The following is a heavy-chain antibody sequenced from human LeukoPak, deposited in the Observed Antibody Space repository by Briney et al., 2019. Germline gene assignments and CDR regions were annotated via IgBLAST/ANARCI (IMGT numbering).Heavy chain of an antibody. Sequence: PGGSLRLSCAASGFTVSSNYMSWVRQAPGKGLEWVSAISGSGGSTYYADSVKGRFTISRDNSKNTLYLQMNSLRAEDTAVYYCAKDEVAVAGTGDAFDIWGQGTMVTVSS. CDR3: AKDEVAVAGTGDAFDI. D-gene: IGHD6-19*01. V-gene: IGHV3-23*01. CDR1: GFTVSSNY. CDR2: ISGSGGST. J-gene: IGHJ3*02.